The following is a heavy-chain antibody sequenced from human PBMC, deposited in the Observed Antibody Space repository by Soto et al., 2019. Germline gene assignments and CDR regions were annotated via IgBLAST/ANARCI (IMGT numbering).Heavy chain of an antibody. Sequence: PGGSLRLSCAASGFTFSGSAMHWVRQASGKGLEWVGRIRSKANSYATAYAASVKGRFTISRDDSKNTAYLQMNSLKTEDTAVYYCTRHVDLGIAVAGSYGMDVWGQGTTVTV. CDR2: IRSKANSYAT. D-gene: IGHD6-19*01. J-gene: IGHJ6*02. CDR1: GFTFSGSA. CDR3: TRHVDLGIAVAGSYGMDV. V-gene: IGHV3-73*01.